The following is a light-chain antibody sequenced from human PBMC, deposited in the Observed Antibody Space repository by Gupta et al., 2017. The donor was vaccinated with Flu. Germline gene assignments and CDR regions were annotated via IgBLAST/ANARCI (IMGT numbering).Light chain of an antibody. V-gene: IGKV3-20*01. CDR1: QSVSSNY. Sequence: GTLSLSPGETATLSCRASQSVSSNYLAGYQQKPGQAPRLLSYGASIRATGIPDRFSGSGSGTDFTLTISRLAPEDFAVYYCQQYGTSPQTFGLGTRVDIK. CDR2: GAS. J-gene: IGKJ1*01. CDR3: QQYGTSPQT.